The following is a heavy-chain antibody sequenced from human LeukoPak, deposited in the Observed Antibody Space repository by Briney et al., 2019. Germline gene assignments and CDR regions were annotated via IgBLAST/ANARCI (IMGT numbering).Heavy chain of an antibody. J-gene: IGHJ4*02. CDR2: ISSDESST. Sequence: PGGSLRLSCAASAFTFSNYWMHWVRQAPGKGLVWVSRISSDESSTTYADSVKGRFTISRDNAKNTLYLQMNSLRAEDTAVYYCARGTGYAVFDYWGQGTLVTVSS. CDR1: AFTFSNYW. D-gene: IGHD5-12*01. V-gene: IGHV3-74*01. CDR3: ARGTGYAVFDY.